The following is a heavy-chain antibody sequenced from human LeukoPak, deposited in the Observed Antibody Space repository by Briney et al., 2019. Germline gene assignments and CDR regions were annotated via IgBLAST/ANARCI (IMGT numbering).Heavy chain of an antibody. V-gene: IGHV5-51*01. CDR1: GWSFTSYW. J-gene: IGHJ4*02. CDR2: IYPGECDT. Sequence: GGGLQIDFKGWGWSFTSYWMGWVRPMAGKGREWMGIIYPGECDTRYRPSFQGQPTISPHNSIRTAHLQWRTLKPSDTAMYYCAIPNCSSTSCYGFFDYWRQGTLVTVSS. CDR3: AIPNCSSTSCYGFFDY. D-gene: IGHD2-2*01.